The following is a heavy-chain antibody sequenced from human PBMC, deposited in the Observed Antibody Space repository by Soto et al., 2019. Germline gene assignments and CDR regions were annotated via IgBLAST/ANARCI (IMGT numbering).Heavy chain of an antibody. CDR2: ISYDGSNK. V-gene: IGHV3-30*18. D-gene: IGHD2-15*01. Sequence: PGGSLRLSCAASGFTFISYGMHWVLQAPGKGLEWVAVISYDGSNKYYADSGKGRFTISRDNSKKTLYLQMYSLKAEDTAVYYCAKDPCSGGSCYSFDWGQGTLVTVSS. CDR1: GFTFISYG. J-gene: IGHJ4*02. CDR3: AKDPCSGGSCYSFD.